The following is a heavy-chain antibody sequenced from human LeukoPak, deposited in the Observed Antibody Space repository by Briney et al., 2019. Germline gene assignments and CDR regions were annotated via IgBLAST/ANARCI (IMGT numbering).Heavy chain of an antibody. CDR3: ARDGDSWNDFDY. CDR1: RFSFSIFW. CDR2: KSKDGREI. V-gene: IGHV3-7*01. Sequence: SLTLSCVLSRFSFSIFWMTWVRQAPEGGLEWVAKKSKDGREIYYVDSVKRRFTISRDNTKNSLYLQMNSLRAEDTAVYFCARDGDSWNDFDYWGQGTLVTVSS. J-gene: IGHJ4*02. D-gene: IGHD1-1*01.